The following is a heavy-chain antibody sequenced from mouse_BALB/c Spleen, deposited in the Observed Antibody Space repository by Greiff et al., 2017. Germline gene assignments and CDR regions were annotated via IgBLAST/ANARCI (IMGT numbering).Heavy chain of an antibody. CDR3: TRVYGNYPMDY. CDR1: GYTFTSYW. V-gene: IGHV1-69*02. J-gene: IGHJ4*01. CDR2: IYPSDSYT. Sequence: VQLQQPGAELVRPGASVKLSSKASGYTFTSYWINWVKQRPGQGLEWIGNIYPSDSYTNYNQKFKDKATLTVDKSSSTAYMQLSSPTSEDSAVYYCTRVYGNYPMDYWGQGTSVTVSS. D-gene: IGHD2-1*01.